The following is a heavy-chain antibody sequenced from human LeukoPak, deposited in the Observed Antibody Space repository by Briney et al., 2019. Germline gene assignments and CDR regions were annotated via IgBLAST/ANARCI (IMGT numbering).Heavy chain of an antibody. D-gene: IGHD3-22*01. CDR1: GGSISSYY. Sequence: SETLSLTCTVSGGSISSYYWSWIRQPPGKGLEWIGYIYYSGSTNYNPSLKSRVTISVDMSKNQFSPKLTSVTAADTAVYYCARDDSNYYDSSGFDYWGQGTLVTVSS. CDR2: IYYSGST. V-gene: IGHV4-59*01. CDR3: ARDDSNYYDSSGFDY. J-gene: IGHJ4*02.